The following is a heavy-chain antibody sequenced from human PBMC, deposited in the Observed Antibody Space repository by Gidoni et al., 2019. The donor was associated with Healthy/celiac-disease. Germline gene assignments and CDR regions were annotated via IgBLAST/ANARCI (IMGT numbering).Heavy chain of an antibody. V-gene: IGHV3-21*01. CDR3: ARERSGYFDY. J-gene: IGHJ4*02. Sequence: EVQLVESGGGLVKPGGSLILSCAALGFTFSSYRMNWVRQDPGKGLEWVSSISSSSSYIYYADSVKGRFTISRDNAKNSLYLQMNSLRAEDTAVYYCARERSGYFDYWGQGTLVTVSS. D-gene: IGHD3-3*01. CDR2: ISSSSSYI. CDR1: GFTFSSYR.